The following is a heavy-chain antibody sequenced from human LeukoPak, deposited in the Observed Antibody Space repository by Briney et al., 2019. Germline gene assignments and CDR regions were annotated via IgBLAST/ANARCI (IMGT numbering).Heavy chain of an antibody. Sequence: GGSLRLSCAASGFTFSSYSMNWVRQAPGKGLEWVSSISSSSSYIYYADSVKGRFTISRDNAKNSLYLQMNSLRAEDTAVYYCAKSVFDSSGDPYMDVWGKGTTVTISS. CDR3: AKSVFDSSGDPYMDV. D-gene: IGHD3-22*01. CDR1: GFTFSSYS. J-gene: IGHJ6*03. V-gene: IGHV3-21*04. CDR2: ISSSSSYI.